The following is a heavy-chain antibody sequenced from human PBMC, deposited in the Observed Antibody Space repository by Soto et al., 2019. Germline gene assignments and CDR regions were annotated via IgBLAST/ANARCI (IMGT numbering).Heavy chain of an antibody. CDR3: ERRNRYYETSGDFNS. CDR1: GYSLSSGYY. CDR2: GYHRGTS. J-gene: IGHJ4*02. V-gene: IGHV4-38-2*02. D-gene: IGHD3-22*01. Sequence: TSETLSLTCTVSGYSLSSGYYWGWIRQPPGKGLEWIGSGYHRGTSYYNPSLQSRVSISVDTSKNHFSLRLTSVTAADTGVYYCERRNRYYETSGDFNSWGQGALVTVYS.